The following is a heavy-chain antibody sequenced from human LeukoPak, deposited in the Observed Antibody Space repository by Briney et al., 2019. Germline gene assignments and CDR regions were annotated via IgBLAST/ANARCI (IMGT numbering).Heavy chain of an antibody. CDR2: IYYSGST. D-gene: IGHD6-13*01. CDR3: ASGIAAGYFDY. CDR1: GGSISNYY. J-gene: IGHJ4*02. Sequence: SETLSLTCTVSGGSISNYYWSWVRQPPGKGLEWIGYIYYSGSTNYNPSLKSRVTISVDTSKNQFSLKLSSVTAADTAVYYCASGIAAGYFDYWGQGTLVTVSS. V-gene: IGHV4-59*01.